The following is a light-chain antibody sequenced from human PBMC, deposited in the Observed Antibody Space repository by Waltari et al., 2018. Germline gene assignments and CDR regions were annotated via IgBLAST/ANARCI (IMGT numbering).Light chain of an antibody. CDR1: SSNIRSNH. J-gene: IGLJ3*02. CDR2: RND. CDR3: AAWDDSLRGWV. V-gene: IGLV1-47*01. Sequence: QSVLTQPPSASATPGQRVTISCSGSSSNIRSNHVHWYQQVPGTAPKLLIYRNDQWPSGVPDRFSGSKTGTSASLAISGLRSEDEADYYCAAWDDSLRGWVFGGGTKLTVL.